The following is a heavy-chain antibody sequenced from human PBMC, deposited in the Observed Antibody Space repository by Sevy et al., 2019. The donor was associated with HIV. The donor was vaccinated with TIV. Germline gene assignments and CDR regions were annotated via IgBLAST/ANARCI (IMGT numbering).Heavy chain of an antibody. D-gene: IGHD5-18*01. Sequence: GGSLRLSCAASGFTVNSNYMTWVRQAPGKRLEGVSVIHSDDTTYHADSVKDRFTISRDNFKNTLYLHMSSLRAEDTAVYYCARGKSGYGYALNYWGQGTLVTVSS. CDR1: GFTVNSNY. CDR3: ARGKSGYGYALNY. CDR2: IHSDDTT. J-gene: IGHJ4*02. V-gene: IGHV3-66*01.